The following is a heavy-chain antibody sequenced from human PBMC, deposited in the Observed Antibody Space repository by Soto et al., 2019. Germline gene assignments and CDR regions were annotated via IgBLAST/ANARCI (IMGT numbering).Heavy chain of an antibody. CDR2: INPSGGST. V-gene: IGHV1-46*01. J-gene: IGHJ6*02. Sequence: GASVKVSCKASGYTFTSYYMHWVRQAPGQGLEWMGIINPSGGSTSYAQKFQGRVTMTRGTSTSTVYMELSSLRSEDTAVYYCARVYSGYEYYYYGMDVWGQGTTVTVSS. D-gene: IGHD5-12*01. CDR1: GYTFTSYY. CDR3: ARVYSGYEYYYYGMDV.